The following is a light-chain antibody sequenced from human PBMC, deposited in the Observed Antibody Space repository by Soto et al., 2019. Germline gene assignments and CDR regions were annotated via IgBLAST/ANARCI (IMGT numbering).Light chain of an antibody. CDR3: GTWDSSLSAGV. J-gene: IGLJ2*01. V-gene: IGLV1-51*02. CDR2: ENN. Sequence: QSALTQPPSVSAAPGQKVTISCSGSSSNIGNNYVSWYQQLPGTAPKLLIYENNKRPSGIPDRFSGSKSGTSATLGITGLQTGDEADYYCGTWDSSLSAGVFGGGTKLNVL. CDR1: SSNIGNNY.